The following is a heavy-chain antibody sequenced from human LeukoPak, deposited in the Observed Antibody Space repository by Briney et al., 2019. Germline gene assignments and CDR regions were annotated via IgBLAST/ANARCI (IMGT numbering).Heavy chain of an antibody. CDR1: GYTFTGYY. J-gene: IGHJ4*02. D-gene: IGHD4-17*01. CDR3: ARLGTSEATVTTPPTWYFDY. V-gene: IGHV1-2*02. Sequence: GASVKVSCKASGYTFTGYYMHWVRQAPGQGLEWMGWINPNSGGTNYAQKFQGRVTMTRDTSISTAYLQWSSLKASDTAMYYCARLGTSEATVTTPPTWYFDYWGQGTLVTVSS. CDR2: INPNSGGT.